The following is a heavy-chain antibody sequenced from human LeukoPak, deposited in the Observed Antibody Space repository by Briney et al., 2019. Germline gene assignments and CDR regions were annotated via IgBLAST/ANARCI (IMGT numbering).Heavy chain of an antibody. J-gene: IGHJ4*02. Sequence: SETLSLTCAVHGGSFSGYYWSWIRQPPGKGLEWIGEINHSVSTNYNPSLKSRVTISVDTSKNQFSLKLSSVTAADTAVYYCARVVGATLDYWGQGTLVTVSS. D-gene: IGHD1-26*01. V-gene: IGHV4-34*01. CDR3: ARVVGATLDY. CDR2: INHSVST. CDR1: GGSFSGYY.